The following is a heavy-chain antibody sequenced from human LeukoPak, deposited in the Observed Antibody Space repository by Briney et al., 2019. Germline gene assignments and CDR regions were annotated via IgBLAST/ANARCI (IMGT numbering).Heavy chain of an antibody. J-gene: IGHJ6*03. D-gene: IGHD6-6*01. CDR2: ISAVGTYI. CDR3: ARGGIAGRAVYYYYMDV. Sequence: NPGGSLRLSCAASGFTFRSYTIHWVRQAPGKGLEWVSSISAVGTYIYYADSVKGRFTISRDNVEKSAYLELSGLTGRDTAIYYCARGGIAGRAVYYYYMDVWGKGTTATVSS. CDR1: GFTFRSYT. V-gene: IGHV3-21*01.